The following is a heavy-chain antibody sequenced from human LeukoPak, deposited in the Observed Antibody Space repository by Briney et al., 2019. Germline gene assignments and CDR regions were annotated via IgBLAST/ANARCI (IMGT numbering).Heavy chain of an antibody. D-gene: IGHD3-10*01. CDR2: IYYSGST. CDR1: GGSISSYY. J-gene: IGHJ3*02. V-gene: IGHV4-59*12. CDR3: ARSDGYGLVGI. Sequence: SETLSLTCTVSGGSISSYYWSWIRQPPGKGLEWIGYIYYSGSTYNNPSLKSRVTISVDTSKNHFSLNLSSVTAADTAVYYCARSDGYGLVGIWGQGTMVTVSS.